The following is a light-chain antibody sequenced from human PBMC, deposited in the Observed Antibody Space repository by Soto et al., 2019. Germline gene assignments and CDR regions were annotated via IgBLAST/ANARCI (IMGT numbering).Light chain of an antibody. V-gene: IGKV3-11*01. CDR3: QQRTNWPPYT. Sequence: EIVLTQSPATLSLSPGERAILSCRASQSVSSYLAWYQQKPGQAPRLLIYDTSNRAADIPARFSGSGSGTDFTLTISSLEPEDFVVYYCQQRTNWPPYTFGQGTRLEIK. J-gene: IGKJ2*01. CDR1: QSVSSY. CDR2: DTS.